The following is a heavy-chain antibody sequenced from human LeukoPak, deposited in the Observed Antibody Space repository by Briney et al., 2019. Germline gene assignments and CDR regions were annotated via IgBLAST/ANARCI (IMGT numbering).Heavy chain of an antibody. CDR3: ARGSINRYCSGTSCYRSDYFDY. J-gene: IGHJ4*02. Sequence: ASVKVSCKASGYTFTGYYMHWVRQAPGQGLEWMGWISAYNGNTNYAQKLQGRVTMTTDTSTSTAYMELRSLRSDDTAAYYCARGSINRYCSGTSCYRSDYFDYWGQGTLVTVSS. CDR1: GYTFTGYY. D-gene: IGHD2-2*02. V-gene: IGHV1-18*04. CDR2: ISAYNGNT.